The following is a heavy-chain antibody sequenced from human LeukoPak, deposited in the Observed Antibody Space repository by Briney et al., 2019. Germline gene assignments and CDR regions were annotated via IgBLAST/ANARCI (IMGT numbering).Heavy chain of an antibody. CDR2: IIPIFGTA. V-gene: IGHV1-69*01. J-gene: IGHJ3*02. Sequence: SVKVSYKASGGTFSSYAISWVRQAPGQGLEWMGGIIPIFGTANYAQKFQGRVTITADESTSTAYMELSSLRSEDTAVYYCARDRGITMVRGVIPDAFDIWGPGTMVTVSS. CDR1: GGTFSSYA. CDR3: ARDRGITMVRGVIPDAFDI. D-gene: IGHD3-10*01.